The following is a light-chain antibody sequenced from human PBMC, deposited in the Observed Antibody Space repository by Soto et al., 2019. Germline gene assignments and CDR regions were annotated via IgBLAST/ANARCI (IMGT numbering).Light chain of an antibody. V-gene: IGKV3-20*01. Sequence: EIVLTQSPGTLSLSPGERATFSCRASQSVSSNYLAWYQQKPGQAPRLLIYGAFKRATGIPDRFSGSGSGTDFTLTFSRKEAEDCAVYCCEQYGRSPGTLGQGTQLDIK. CDR1: QSVSSNY. CDR2: GAF. J-gene: IGKJ1*01. CDR3: EQYGRSPGT.